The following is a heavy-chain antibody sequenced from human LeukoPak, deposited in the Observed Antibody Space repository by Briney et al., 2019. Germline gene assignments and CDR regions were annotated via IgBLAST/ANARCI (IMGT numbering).Heavy chain of an antibody. D-gene: IGHD3-22*01. CDR3: AKDNSDYYDSSGYYVN. V-gene: IGHV3-9*01. CDR2: ISWNSGSI. CDR1: GFTFDDYA. Sequence: PGGSLRLSCAASGFTFDDYAMHWARQAPGKGLEWVSGISWNSGSIGYADSVKGRFTISRDNAKNSLYLQMNSLRAEDTALYYCAKDNSDYYDSSGYYVNWGQGTLVTVSS. J-gene: IGHJ4*02.